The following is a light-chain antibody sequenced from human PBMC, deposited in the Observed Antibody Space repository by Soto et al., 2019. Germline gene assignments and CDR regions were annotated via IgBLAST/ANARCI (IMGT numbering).Light chain of an antibody. CDR3: QQSYSTPIT. V-gene: IGKV1-39*01. CDR2: AAS. CDR1: QSISSY. J-gene: IGKJ5*01. Sequence: DIPMTQSPSSLSASVGDRVTITCRASQSISSYLNWYQQKPGKAPTLLIYAASSLQSGVPSRFSGSGSGTDFTLTISSLQPEDFATYSCQQSYSTPITFGQGTRLEIK.